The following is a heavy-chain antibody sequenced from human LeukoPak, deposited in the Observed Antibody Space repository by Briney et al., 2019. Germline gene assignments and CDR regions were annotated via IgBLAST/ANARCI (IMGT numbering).Heavy chain of an antibody. Sequence: PSETLSLTCTVSGGSFRSYFWTWIRQPAGRGLEWIGLIYTSGRTNYNPSLKSQVTISADDSKNQFSLKSNSVTAADTAVYYCARVGGASSTLTTFDVWGQGTVVTVSS. CDR3: ARVGGASSTLTTFDV. J-gene: IGHJ3*01. CDR1: GGSFRSYF. CDR2: IYTSGRT. D-gene: IGHD4-11*01. V-gene: IGHV4-4*07.